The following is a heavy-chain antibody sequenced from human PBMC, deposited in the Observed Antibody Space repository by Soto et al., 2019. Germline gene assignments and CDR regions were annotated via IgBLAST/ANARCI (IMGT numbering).Heavy chain of an antibody. Sequence: SVKVSCKASGVTFSSYAISWVRQAPGQGLEWMGGIIPIFGTANYAQKFQGRVTITADKSTSTAYMELSSLRSEDTAVYYCASNTYYYDSSGYYGDYWGQGTLVTVSS. V-gene: IGHV1-69*06. CDR3: ASNTYYYDSSGYYGDY. D-gene: IGHD3-22*01. CDR1: GVTFSSYA. J-gene: IGHJ4*02. CDR2: IIPIFGTA.